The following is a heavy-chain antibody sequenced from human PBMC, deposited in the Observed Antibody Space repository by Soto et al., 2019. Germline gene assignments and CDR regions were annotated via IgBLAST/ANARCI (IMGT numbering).Heavy chain of an antibody. V-gene: IGHV1-18*04. Sequence: QVQLVQSGAEVKETGASVKVSCKASGYPFTSYSFSWVRQAPGQGLEWMGWSSAYNGDTRYAQKFQGRVTMTEDPYTDTDYKEFRNMRSDATGVYYCAREVAVVGAAGYYGMKVWGQGTMVPVS. J-gene: IGHJ6*02. CDR3: AREVAVVGAAGYYGMKV. CDR1: GYPFTSYS. CDR2: SSAYNGDT. D-gene: IGHD6-13*01.